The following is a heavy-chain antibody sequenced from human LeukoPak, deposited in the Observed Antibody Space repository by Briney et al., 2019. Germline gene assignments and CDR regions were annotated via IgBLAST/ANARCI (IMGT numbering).Heavy chain of an antibody. J-gene: IGHJ6*03. CDR3: AKGGPVPAARGVYYYYMDV. V-gene: IGHV3-30*02. Sequence: GGSLRLSCAASGFTFSSYGMHWVRQAPGKGLEWVAFIRYDGSNKYYADSVKGRFTISRDNSKNTLYLQMNSLRAEDTAVYYCAKGGPVPAARGVYYYYMDVWGKGTTVTASS. D-gene: IGHD2-2*01. CDR1: GFTFSSYG. CDR2: IRYDGSNK.